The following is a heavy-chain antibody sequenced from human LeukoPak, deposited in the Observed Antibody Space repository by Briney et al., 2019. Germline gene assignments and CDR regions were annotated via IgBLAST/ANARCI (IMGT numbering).Heavy chain of an antibody. CDR2: IIPILGIA. Sequence: EASVKVSCKASGGTFSSYAISWVRQAPGQGLEWMGRIIPILGIANYAQKFQGRVTITADKSTSTAYMELSSLRSEDTAVYYCARGSHDYPPDPWGQGTLVTVSS. V-gene: IGHV1-69*04. J-gene: IGHJ5*02. CDR1: GGTFSSYA. CDR3: ARGSHDYPPDP. D-gene: IGHD5-12*01.